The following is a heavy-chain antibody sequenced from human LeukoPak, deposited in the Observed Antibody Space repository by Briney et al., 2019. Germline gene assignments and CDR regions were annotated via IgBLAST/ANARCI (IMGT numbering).Heavy chain of an antibody. CDR3: VKAPRTTVVGLDI. V-gene: IGHV3-64D*08. J-gene: IGHJ3*02. D-gene: IGHD4-11*01. CDR1: GFTFSSYS. CDR2: ISSTGGST. Sequence: GGSLRLSCTASGFTFSSYSMPWVRQAPGKGLEYVSAISSTGGSTYYADSVKGRFTISRDNSKNTLYLQMSSLRAEDTSVYYCVKAPRTTVVGLDIWGQGTMVTVSS.